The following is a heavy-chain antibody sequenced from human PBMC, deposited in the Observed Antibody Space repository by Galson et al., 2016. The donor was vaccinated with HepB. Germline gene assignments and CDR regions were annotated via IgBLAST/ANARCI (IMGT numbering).Heavy chain of an antibody. CDR1: GLTFNSYW. V-gene: IGHV3-7*01. D-gene: IGHD6-13*01. J-gene: IGHJ6*02. CDR2: ITEDGSEK. CDR3: ARTLSYTSSWYSIRYYSMDV. Sequence: SLRLSCAASGLTFNSYWMSWVRQAPGKGLEWVANITEDGSEKYYGASVKGRFTTSRDNAKNSVYLQMNSLRAEDTAVYYCARTLSYTSSWYSIRYYSMDVWGQGTTVTVSS.